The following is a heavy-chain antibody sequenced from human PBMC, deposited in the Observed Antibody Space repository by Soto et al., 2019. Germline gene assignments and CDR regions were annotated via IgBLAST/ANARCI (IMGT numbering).Heavy chain of an antibody. Sequence: PGGSLRLSCAASGFTVSSNYMTWVRQAPGKGLECVSVIYSGGTTHYADSVKGRFTISRDNSKNTLFLQMNSLRAEDTAVYYCASKRGYSGYDLYWGQGTVVTVSS. V-gene: IGHV3-53*01. J-gene: IGHJ4*02. CDR2: IYSGGTT. D-gene: IGHD5-12*01. CDR3: ASKRGYSGYDLY. CDR1: GFTVSSNY.